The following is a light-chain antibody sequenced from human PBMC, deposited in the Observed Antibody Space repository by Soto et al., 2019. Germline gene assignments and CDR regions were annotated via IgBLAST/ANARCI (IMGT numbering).Light chain of an antibody. J-gene: IGKJ2*01. V-gene: IGKV3-20*01. CDR2: GAS. Sequence: ESVLTQSPGTLSLSPGERATLSCRAGQTVIKNYLAWYQRKPGQAPRLLIYGASNRATGIPDRFSGGGSGTDFTLTISRLEPEDSALYYCQKYETSPYTFGQGTKLEIK. CDR3: QKYETSPYT. CDR1: QTVIKNY.